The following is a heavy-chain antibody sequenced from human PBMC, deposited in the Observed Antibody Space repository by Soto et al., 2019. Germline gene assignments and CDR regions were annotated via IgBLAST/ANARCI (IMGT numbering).Heavy chain of an antibody. CDR2: INHSGST. CDR3: ARGGTIFGVVILFYYYGMDV. CDR1: GGSFSGYY. V-gene: IGHV4-34*01. Sequence: SETLSLTCAVYGGSFSGYYWSWIRQPPGKGLEWIGEINHSGSTNYNPSLKSRVTISVDTSKYQFSLKLSSVTAADTAVYYCARGGTIFGVVILFYYYGMDVWGQCTPVTVSS. J-gene: IGHJ6*02. D-gene: IGHD3-3*01.